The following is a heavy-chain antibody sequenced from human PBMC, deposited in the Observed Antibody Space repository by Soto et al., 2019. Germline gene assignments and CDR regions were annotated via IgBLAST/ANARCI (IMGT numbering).Heavy chain of an antibody. CDR3: ARDDYGDYESRDVIHWFDP. Sequence: GASVKVSCKDAGYAFTSYGISWVRQAPGQRLEWMGWISAYNGNTNYAQKLQGRVTMTTDTSTSTAYMELRSLRSDDTAVYYCARDDYGDYESRDVIHWFDPWGQGTLVTVSS. CDR2: ISAYNGNT. J-gene: IGHJ5*02. CDR1: GYAFTSYG. V-gene: IGHV1-18*01. D-gene: IGHD4-17*01.